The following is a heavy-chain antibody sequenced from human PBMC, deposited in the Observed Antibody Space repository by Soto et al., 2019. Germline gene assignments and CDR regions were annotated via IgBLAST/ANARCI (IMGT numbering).Heavy chain of an antibody. D-gene: IGHD3-22*01. CDR3: AKAMRSGYYSFLFDY. Sequence: GGSLRLSCAASGFTFSSYGMHWVRQAPGKGLEWVAVISYDGSNKYYADSVKGRFTISRDNSKNTLYLQMNSLRAEDTAVYYCAKAMRSGYYSFLFDYWGQGTLVTVSS. J-gene: IGHJ4*02. CDR2: ISYDGSNK. V-gene: IGHV3-30*18. CDR1: GFTFSSYG.